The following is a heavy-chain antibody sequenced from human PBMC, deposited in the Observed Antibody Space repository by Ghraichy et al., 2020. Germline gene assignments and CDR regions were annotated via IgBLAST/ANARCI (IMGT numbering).Heavy chain of an antibody. CDR2: INSDGSST. J-gene: IGHJ5*02. Sequence: GESLNISCAASGFTFSSYWMHWVRQAPGKGLVWVSRINSDGSSTSYADSVKGRFTISRDNAKNTLYLQMNSLRAEDTAVYYCARDHASNVVVPAAIGVDPWGQGTLVTVSS. CDR3: ARDHASNVVVPAAIGVDP. V-gene: IGHV3-74*01. D-gene: IGHD2-2*01. CDR1: GFTFSSYW.